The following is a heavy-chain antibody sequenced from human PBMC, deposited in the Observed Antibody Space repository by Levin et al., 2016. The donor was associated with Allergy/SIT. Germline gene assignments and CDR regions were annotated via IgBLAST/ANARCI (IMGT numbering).Heavy chain of an antibody. CDR1: GGSISRYY. CDR2: IYYTGST. J-gene: IGHJ5*02. D-gene: IGHD2-2*01. CDR3: ARGAGTSYTNWLDP. Sequence: SETLSLTCTVSGGSISRYYWSWIRQPPGKGLECIGYIYYTGSTNYNPSLKSRVTISLDTSKNQFSLKLSSVTAADTAVYYCARGAGTSYTNWLDPWGQGTLVPVSS. V-gene: IGHV4-59*01.